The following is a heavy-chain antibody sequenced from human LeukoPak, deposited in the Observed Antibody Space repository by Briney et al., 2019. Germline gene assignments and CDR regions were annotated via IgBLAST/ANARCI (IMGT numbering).Heavy chain of an antibody. J-gene: IGHJ4*02. Sequence: SETLSLTCAVYGGSFSGYYWSWIRQPPGKGLEWIGEINHGGSTNYNPSLKSRVTISVDTSKNQFSLKLSSVTAADTAVYYCARHTMVRVVIDYWGQGILVTVSS. CDR1: GGSFSGYY. D-gene: IGHD3-10*01. CDR2: INHGGST. V-gene: IGHV4-34*01. CDR3: ARHTMVRVVIDY.